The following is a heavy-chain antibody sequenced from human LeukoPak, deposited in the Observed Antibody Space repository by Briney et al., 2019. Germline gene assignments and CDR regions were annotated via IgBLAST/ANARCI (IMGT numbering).Heavy chain of an antibody. CDR3: AXEXXLXAAXSQYYYGMDV. V-gene: IGHV1-18*01. J-gene: IGHJ6*02. CDR2: ISAYNGNT. CDR1: GYTFTSYG. D-gene: IGHD6-13*01. Sequence: ASVKVSCKASGYTFTSYGISWVRQAPGQGLEWMGWISAYNGNTNYAQKLQGRVTMTTDTSTSTAYMELRSLRSDDTAVYYCAXEXXLXAAXSQYYYGMDVWGQGTTVTVSS.